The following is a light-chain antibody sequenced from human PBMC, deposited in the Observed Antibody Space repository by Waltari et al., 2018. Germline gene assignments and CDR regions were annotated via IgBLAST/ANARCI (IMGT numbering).Light chain of an antibody. V-gene: IGLV2-23*01. Sequence: QSALTQPASVSGSPGQSITISCTSDVGNYHLVSWYQQRPGTAPKLKIYGATKRPAGVSARFSGSKSVNTASLTISGLQAEDEADYYCCTFTSSGTWVFGGGTKLTVL. CDR3: CTFTSSGTWV. CDR1: SDVGNYHL. J-gene: IGLJ2*01. CDR2: GAT.